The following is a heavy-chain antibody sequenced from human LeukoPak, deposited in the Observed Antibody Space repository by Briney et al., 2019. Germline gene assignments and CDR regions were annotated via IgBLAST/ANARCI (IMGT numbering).Heavy chain of an antibody. CDR1: GFTFSSYA. Sequence: PGGSLRLSYAASGFTFSSYAMHWVRQAPGKGLEWVAFIRFDGTNKYYADSVKGRFTISRDNSKNTLYLQMNSLRAEDTAVYYCAKDLAAAGTLFDYWGQGTLVTVSS. CDR2: IRFDGTNK. V-gene: IGHV3-30*02. D-gene: IGHD6-13*01. J-gene: IGHJ4*02. CDR3: AKDLAAAGTLFDY.